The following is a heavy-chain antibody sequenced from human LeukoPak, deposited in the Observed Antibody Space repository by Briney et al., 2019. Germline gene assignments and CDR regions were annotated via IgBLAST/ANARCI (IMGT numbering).Heavy chain of an antibody. Sequence: SETPSHTCAVYGGSFSGYYWSWFRHYLGEGLEWIGEISHSGSTYSNPTLQIRVPVSLDTSKNQFSLKLTSVTAADTAVYYCARGVSDQNWGQGTLVTVSS. CDR1: GGSFSGYY. V-gene: IGHV4-34*01. J-gene: IGHJ4*02. CDR3: ARGVSDQN. CDR2: ISHSGST.